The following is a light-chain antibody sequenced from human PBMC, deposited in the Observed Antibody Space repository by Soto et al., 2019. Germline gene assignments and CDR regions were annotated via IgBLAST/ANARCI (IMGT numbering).Light chain of an antibody. CDR1: QSISTW. CDR3: KQFECDSPLT. J-gene: IGKJ4*01. CDR2: KAS. V-gene: IGKV1-5*03. Sequence: DSQRTQSPSTLPASVGDRVTITCRANQSISTWLAWYQQKPGKAPNLLIYKASRLETGVPSRFSGCGSGTEFTRTVGFLQPYYFASDHCKQFECDSPLTVSGGTKVDIK.